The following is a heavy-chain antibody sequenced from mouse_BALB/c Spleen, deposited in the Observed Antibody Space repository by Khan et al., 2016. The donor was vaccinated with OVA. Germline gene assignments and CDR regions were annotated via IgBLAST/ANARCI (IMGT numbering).Heavy chain of an antibody. CDR3: ARGNYYGYYFDY. CDR2: ISYSDST. Sequence: EVQLQESGPGLVKPSQSLSLTCTVTGYSITSNYAWNWIRQFPGNKLEWMGYISYSDSTSYNPSLKSRISITRDTSQNQFFLQLNSVTTEDTATYCCARGNYYGYYFDYWGQGTTLTVSS. V-gene: IGHV3-2*02. CDR1: GYSITSNYA. J-gene: IGHJ2*01. D-gene: IGHD1-1*01.